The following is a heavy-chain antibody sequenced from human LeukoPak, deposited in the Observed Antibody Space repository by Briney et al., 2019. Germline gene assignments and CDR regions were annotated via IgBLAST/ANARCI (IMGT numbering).Heavy chain of an antibody. J-gene: IGHJ4*02. CDR1: GYTFTSNG. D-gene: IGHD3-10*01. Sequence: GASVKVSCKASGYTFTSNGISWVRQAPGQGLEWMGWISAYNGNTNYAQKLQGRVTMTTDTSTSTAYMELRSLRSDDTVVYYCARDRAMVRGVIIGFFDYWGQGTLVTVSS. CDR3: ARDRAMVRGVIIGFFDY. V-gene: IGHV1-18*01. CDR2: ISAYNGNT.